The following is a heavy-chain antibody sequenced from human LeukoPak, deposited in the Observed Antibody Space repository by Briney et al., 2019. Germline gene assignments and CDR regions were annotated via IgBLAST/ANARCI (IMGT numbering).Heavy chain of an antibody. CDR2: MNPNSGNT. V-gene: IGHV1-8*01. Sequence: ASVKVSCKASGYTFTSYDINWVRQATGQGLEWMGWMNPNSGNTGYAQKFQGRVTMTRNPSISTAYMELSSLRSEDTAVYYCARGLGDIGSSSWTDWGQGTLVTVSS. J-gene: IGHJ4*02. CDR3: ARGLGDIGSSSWTD. D-gene: IGHD6-13*01. CDR1: GYTFTSYD.